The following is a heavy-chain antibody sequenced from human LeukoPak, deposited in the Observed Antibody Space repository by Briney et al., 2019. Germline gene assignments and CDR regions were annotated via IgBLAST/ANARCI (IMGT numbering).Heavy chain of an antibody. CDR1: GFTFSNLW. J-gene: IGHJ4*02. CDR3: ATELPGGKGYFDY. Sequence: GGSLRLSCAASGFTFSNLWMSWVRQAPGKGLKWVANINQDGSEKYYVDSVNGRFTISRDNAKNSLYLQMNSLRAEDTAVYYCATELPGGKGYFDYWGQGTLVTVSS. D-gene: IGHD1-7*01. CDR2: INQDGSEK. V-gene: IGHV3-7*03.